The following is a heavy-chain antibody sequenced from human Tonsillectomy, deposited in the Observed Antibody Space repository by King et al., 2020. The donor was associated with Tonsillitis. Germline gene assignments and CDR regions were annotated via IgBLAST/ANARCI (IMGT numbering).Heavy chain of an antibody. CDR3: ARERGVVINAPFGAFDI. CDR2: ISYDGSNK. CDR1: GFTFSSYA. J-gene: IGHJ3*02. Sequence: HVQLVESGGGVVQPGRSLRLSCAASGFTFSSYAMHWVCQAPGKGLEWVAVISYDGSNKYYADSVKGRFTISRDNSKNTLYLQMNSLRAEDTAVYYCARERGVVINAPFGAFDIWGQGTMVTVSS. D-gene: IGHD3-3*01. V-gene: IGHV3-30*04.